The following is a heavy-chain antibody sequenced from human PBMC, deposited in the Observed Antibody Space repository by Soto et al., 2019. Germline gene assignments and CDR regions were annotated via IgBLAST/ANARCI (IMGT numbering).Heavy chain of an antibody. J-gene: IGHJ5*02. CDR1: GASVSSGGYF. V-gene: IGHV4-31*02. CDR3: AVHRATLGVALSNWFGP. D-gene: IGHD1-26*01. Sequence: SETLSLTCSVSGASVSSGGYFWTWIRQLPGKGLEWIGYIYSSGATHYNPSLQSQLSMSLDTSRKQFSLKLTSITFADTAVYYCAVHRATLGVALSNWFGPWGQGSLVT. CDR2: IYSSGAT.